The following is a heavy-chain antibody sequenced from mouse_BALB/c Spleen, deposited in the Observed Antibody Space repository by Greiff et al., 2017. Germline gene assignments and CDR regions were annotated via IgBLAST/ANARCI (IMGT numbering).Heavy chain of an antibody. Sequence: EVQLQESGAELVKPGASVKLSCTASGFNIKDTYMHWVKQRPEQGLEWIGRIDPANGNTKYDPKFQGKATITADTSSNTAYLQLSSLTSEDTAVYYCARNSGYVAMDYWGQGTSVTVSS. CDR3: ARNSGYVAMDY. V-gene: IGHV14-3*02. CDR1: GFNIKDTY. D-gene: IGHD2-14*01. CDR2: IDPANGNT. J-gene: IGHJ4*01.